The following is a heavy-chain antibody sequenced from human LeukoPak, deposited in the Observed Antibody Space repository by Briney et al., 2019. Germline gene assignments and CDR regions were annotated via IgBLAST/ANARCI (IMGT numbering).Heavy chain of an antibody. CDR3: ARYDYGSGYPGSWLDP. V-gene: IGHV4-59*08. CDR2: IYYSGST. CDR1: GASISTYF. D-gene: IGHD3-10*01. J-gene: IGHJ5*02. Sequence: SGTLSLTCTVSGASISTYFWTWIRQSPGKGLEWIGYIYYSGSTNYNPSLKSRVTISVDTSKNQFSLKLNSVTAADTAVYYCARYDYGSGYPGSWLDPWGQGTLVTVPS.